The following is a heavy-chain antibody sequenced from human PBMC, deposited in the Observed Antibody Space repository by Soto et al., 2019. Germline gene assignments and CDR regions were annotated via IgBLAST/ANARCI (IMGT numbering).Heavy chain of an antibody. D-gene: IGHD3-3*01. CDR3: ARYDFWSGYYSFDY. CDR2: IYYSGST. J-gene: IGHJ4*02. CDR1: GGSISSYY. V-gene: IGHV4-59*01. Sequence: SETLSLTCTVSGGSISSYYWSWIRQPPGKGLEWIGYIYYSGSTNYNPSLKSRVTISVDTSKNQFSLKLSSVTAADTAVYYCARYDFWSGYYSFDYWGQGNLVTV.